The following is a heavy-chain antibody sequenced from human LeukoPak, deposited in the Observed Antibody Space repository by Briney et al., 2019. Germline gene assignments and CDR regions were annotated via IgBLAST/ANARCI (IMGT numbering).Heavy chain of an antibody. J-gene: IGHJ4*02. Sequence: PSETLSLTCAVYGGSFSDYYWTWIRQPPGKGLEWIGEINHSGSPNNNPSLKSRVTISEDTSKNQFSLKLNSVTAADTAVYYCARTYSYGSLGYWGQGTLVTVSS. D-gene: IGHD5-18*01. CDR1: GGSFSDYY. CDR2: INHSGSP. CDR3: ARTYSYGSLGY. V-gene: IGHV4-34*01.